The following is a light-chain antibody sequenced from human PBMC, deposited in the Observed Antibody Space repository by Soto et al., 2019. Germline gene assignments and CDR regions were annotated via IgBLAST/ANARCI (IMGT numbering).Light chain of an antibody. Sequence: EIVLTQSPGTLSLSPGERATLSCRASQSVSSSYLAGYQQKPGQAPRLLIYGASIRAPGIPDRCSGSGSGTEFSLPIIRLQPADYAVYYCRQYGSSSPFTFGPGTKVDIK. CDR1: QSVSSSY. CDR3: RQYGSSSPFT. CDR2: GAS. J-gene: IGKJ3*01. V-gene: IGKV3-20*01.